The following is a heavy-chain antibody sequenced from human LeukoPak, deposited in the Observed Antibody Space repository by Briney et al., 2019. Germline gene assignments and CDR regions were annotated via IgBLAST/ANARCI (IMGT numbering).Heavy chain of an antibody. CDR2: ISSSSSTI. V-gene: IGHV3-21*01. CDR3: AREVVVPAVYFDY. J-gene: IGHJ4*02. Sequence: GGSLRLSCAASVFTFSSYSMNWVREAPGKGLGWVSSISSSSSTIYYADSVKGRSTISRDNANNSMYLQMNSLRAENTAVYYCAREVVVPAVYFDYWGQGTLVTVSS. D-gene: IGHD2-2*01. CDR1: VFTFSSYS.